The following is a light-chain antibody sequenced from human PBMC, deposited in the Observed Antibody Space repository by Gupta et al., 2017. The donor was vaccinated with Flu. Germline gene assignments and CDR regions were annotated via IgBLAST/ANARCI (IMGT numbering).Light chain of an antibody. CDR3: QASDTSRTGDVL. Sequence: QFVLTPPPSISGAPGQRVPISCTGSSSHLGAGSAVNWSQQLPGTAPKLLIFGNRHRHSGGTERVSGSKSGTSAAVAITVLQAEEEAAYYCQASDTSRTGDVLFGGGTRLTVL. CDR2: GNR. J-gene: IGLJ2*01. V-gene: IGLV1-40*01. CDR1: SSHLGAGSA.